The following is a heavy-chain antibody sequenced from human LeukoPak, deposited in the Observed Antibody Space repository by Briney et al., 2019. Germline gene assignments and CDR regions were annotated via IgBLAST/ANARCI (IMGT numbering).Heavy chain of an antibody. CDR1: GYTFTSYY. CDR3: ARAPDMAVAGVYFDY. CDR2: INPSGGST. J-gene: IGHJ4*02. V-gene: IGHV1-46*01. Sequence: ASVKVSCKASGYTFTSYYMHWVRQAPGQGLEWMGIINPSGGSTSYAQKFQGRVTMTRDTSTSTVYMELSGLRSEDTAVYYCARAPDMAVAGVYFDYWGQGTLVTVSS. D-gene: IGHD6-19*01.